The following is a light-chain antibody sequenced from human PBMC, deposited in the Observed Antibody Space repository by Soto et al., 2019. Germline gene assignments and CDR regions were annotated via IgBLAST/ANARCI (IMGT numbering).Light chain of an antibody. J-gene: IGKJ4*01. Sequence: DIQMTQSPSTLSASVGDRVTITCRASQSISTWLAWYQQKPGKAPKILIYKASSLEGGVPSRFSGRGSGTEFNITISSLQPDDFATYYCQQYNTSPLTCGGGTTVEIK. CDR2: KAS. V-gene: IGKV1-5*03. CDR3: QQYNTSPLT. CDR1: QSISTW.